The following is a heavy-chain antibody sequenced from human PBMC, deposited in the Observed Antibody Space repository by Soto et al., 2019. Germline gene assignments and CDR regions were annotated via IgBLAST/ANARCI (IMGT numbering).Heavy chain of an antibody. CDR3: AHARAQDFSGGSCYSFDY. J-gene: IGHJ4*02. V-gene: IGHV2-5*01. CDR2: IYWNDDK. CDR1: GFSLSTSGVG. Sequence: QITLKESGPTLVKPTQTLTLTCTFSGFSLSTSGVGVGWIRQPPGKALEWLALIYWNDDKRYSPSLKSRLIIPKDTSKNQMVLTLTNMHAVDTATYYCAHARAQDFSGGSCYSFDYWGQGTLVTVSS. D-gene: IGHD2-15*01.